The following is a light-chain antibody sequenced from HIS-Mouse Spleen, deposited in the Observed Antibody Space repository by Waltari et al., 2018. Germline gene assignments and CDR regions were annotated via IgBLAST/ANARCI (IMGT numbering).Light chain of an antibody. CDR2: EVS. CDR1: SSDVGGYNY. J-gene: IGLJ2*01. CDR3: SSYTSSSTHVV. V-gene: IGLV2-14*01. Sequence: QSALTQPASVSGSPGQSITISCTGTSSDVGGYNYVPWYQQPPGKAPKLMIYEVSNRPSGVSNRFSGSKSGNTASLTISGLQAEDEADYYCSSYTSSSTHVVFGGGTKLTVL.